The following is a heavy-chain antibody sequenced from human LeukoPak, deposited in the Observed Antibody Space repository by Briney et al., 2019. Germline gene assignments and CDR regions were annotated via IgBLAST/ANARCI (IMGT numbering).Heavy chain of an antibody. V-gene: IGHV3-23*01. D-gene: IGHD6-25*01. CDR1: GFTFSSYA. J-gene: IGHJ4*02. CDR3: ATGSGNYFSY. Sequence: GGSLRLSCAASGFTFSSYAMSWVRQAPGKGLEWVSAISGSGGSTYYADSVKGRFTIFRDNAKNTLYLQMDSLRAEDTAVYYCATGSGNYFSYWGQGTLVTVAS. CDR2: ISGSGGST.